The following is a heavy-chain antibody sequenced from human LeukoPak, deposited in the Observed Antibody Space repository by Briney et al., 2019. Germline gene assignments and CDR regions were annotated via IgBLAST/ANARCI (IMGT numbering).Heavy chain of an antibody. Sequence: SETLSLTCTVSGDSVSSYYWSWIRQPPGKGLEWIGYIYYSGSTNYNPSLKSRVTISGDTSKNQFSLKLSSVTAADTAVYYCASSPRGTEYFHQWGQGTLVTVSS. D-gene: IGHD3-10*01. CDR3: ASSPRGTEYFHQ. CDR2: IYYSGST. J-gene: IGHJ1*01. V-gene: IGHV4-59*08. CDR1: GDSVSSYY.